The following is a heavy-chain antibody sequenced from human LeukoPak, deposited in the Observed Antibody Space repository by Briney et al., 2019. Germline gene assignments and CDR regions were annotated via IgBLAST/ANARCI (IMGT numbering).Heavy chain of an antibody. D-gene: IGHD6-19*01. CDR2: ISYDGSNK. V-gene: IGHV3-30*18. CDR1: GFTFSSYG. J-gene: IGHJ4*02. CDR3: AKAQWLGLDY. Sequence: GGSLRLSCAASGFTFSSYGMHWVRQAPGKGLEWVAVISYDGSNKYYADSVKGRFTISRDNSKNTLYLQVNSLRAEDTAVYYCAKAQWLGLDYWGQGTLVTVSS.